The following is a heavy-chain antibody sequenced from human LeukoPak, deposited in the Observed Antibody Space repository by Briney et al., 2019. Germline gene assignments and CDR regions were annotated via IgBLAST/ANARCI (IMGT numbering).Heavy chain of an antibody. J-gene: IGHJ4*02. CDR2: INSDGSWT. CDR3: VSFYETY. Sequence: GGSLRLSCAASGNYWMHWVRQVPGKGLVWVSHINSDGSWTSYADSVKGRFTISKDNAKNTVHLQMNSLRAEDTAVYYCVSFYETYWGRGTLVTVSS. CDR1: GNYW. D-gene: IGHD2/OR15-2a*01. V-gene: IGHV3-74*01.